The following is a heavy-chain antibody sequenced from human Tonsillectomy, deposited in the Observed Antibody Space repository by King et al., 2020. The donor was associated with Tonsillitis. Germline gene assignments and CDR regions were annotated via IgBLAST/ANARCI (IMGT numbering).Heavy chain of an antibody. Sequence: LQLQESGPGLVKPSETLSLTCTVSSGSISSGTYYWGWIRQPPGKGLEWIGSISYSVTTYYNPSVKSQVTISVDTSKSQFSLKLSSVTAADTAVYYCARHADDSGGNWVDAFDIWGQGTMVTVSS. CDR2: ISYSVTT. CDR1: SGSISSGTYY. D-gene: IGHD2-15*01. V-gene: IGHV4-39*01. J-gene: IGHJ3*02. CDR3: ARHADDSGGNWVDAFDI.